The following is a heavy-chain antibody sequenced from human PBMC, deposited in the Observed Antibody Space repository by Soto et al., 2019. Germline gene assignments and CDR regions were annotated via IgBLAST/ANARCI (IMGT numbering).Heavy chain of an antibody. V-gene: IGHV3-30-3*01. CDR1: GFTFGSYA. CDR3: ARQDNGHDPHCDY. CDR2: ISYDGSKT. Sequence: QVQLVESGGGVVQPGRSLRLSCAASGFTFGSYAIHWVRHAPGKGLEWVAIISYDGSKTFYADSVKGRFIISRDNSKNTVYLQMNSLRADDTAVYYCARQDNGHDPHCDYWGQGTRIAVSS. J-gene: IGHJ4*02. D-gene: IGHD2-8*01.